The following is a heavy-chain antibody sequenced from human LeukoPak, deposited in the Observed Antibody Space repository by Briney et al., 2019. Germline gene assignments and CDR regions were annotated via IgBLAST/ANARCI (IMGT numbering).Heavy chain of an antibody. CDR3: SLARSEYHYGMDV. Sequence: SQTLSLTCAISGDSVSSIGVAWNWIRQSPSRGLEWLGRTYYRSKWYYEYAVSVKSRINISPDTSKNQFSPQLTSVTPEDTAVYYCSLARSEYHYGMDVWGQGTTVTVSS. CDR2: TYYRSKWYY. V-gene: IGHV6-1*01. J-gene: IGHJ6*02. CDR1: GDSVSSIGVA.